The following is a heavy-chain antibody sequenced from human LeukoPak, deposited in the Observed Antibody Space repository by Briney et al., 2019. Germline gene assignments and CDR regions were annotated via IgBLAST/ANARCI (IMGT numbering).Heavy chain of an antibody. CDR1: GYTFTGYY. V-gene: IGHV1-2*02. J-gene: IGHJ6*02. D-gene: IGHD3-3*01. Sequence: ASVKVSCKASGYTFTGYYMHWVRQAPGQGLEWMGWINPNSGGTNYAQKFQGRVTMTRDMSISTAYMELSRLRSDDTAVYYCARDTIFGVVTRREYYYGMDVWGQGTTVTVSS. CDR3: ARDTIFGVVTRREYYYGMDV. CDR2: INPNSGGT.